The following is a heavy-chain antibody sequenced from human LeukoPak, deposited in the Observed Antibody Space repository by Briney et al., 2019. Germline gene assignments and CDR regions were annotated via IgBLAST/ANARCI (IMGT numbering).Heavy chain of an antibody. CDR3: AKHSGSNHFDY. J-gene: IGHJ4*02. CDR1: GFTFSSYA. D-gene: IGHD6-6*01. Sequence: GGSLRLSCAASGFTFSSYAMSWVRQAQGKGLEWVSAISGSGGSTYYADSVKGRFTISRDNSKNTLYLQMNSLRAEDTAIYYCAKHSGSNHFDYWGQGTLVTVSS. CDR2: ISGSGGST. V-gene: IGHV3-23*01.